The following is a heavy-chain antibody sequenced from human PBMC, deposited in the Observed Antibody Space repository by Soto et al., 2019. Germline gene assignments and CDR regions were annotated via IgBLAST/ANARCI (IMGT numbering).Heavy chain of an antibody. J-gene: IGHJ4*02. CDR1: GYSFTSYW. CDR2: IYPGDSDT. D-gene: IGHD5-12*01. CDR3: ARLVEMATMYFDD. V-gene: IGHV5-51*01. Sequence: RESLKISCKGSGYSFTSYWIGWVRQMPGKGLEWMGIIYPGDSDTRYSPSFQGQVTISADKSISTAYLQWSSLKASDTAMYYWARLVEMATMYFDDWGQGTRVTVSS.